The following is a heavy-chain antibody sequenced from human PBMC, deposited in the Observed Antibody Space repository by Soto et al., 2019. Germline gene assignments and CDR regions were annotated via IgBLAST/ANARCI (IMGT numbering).Heavy chain of an antibody. J-gene: IGHJ3*02. Sequence: ASVKVSCKASGYTFTSYGISWVRQAPGQGLEWMGWISAYNGNTNYAQKLQGRVTMTTDTSTSTAYMELRSLRSDDTAVYYCARGAEDYDSSGQSDAFESWGKGTTVTV. V-gene: IGHV1-18*01. D-gene: IGHD3-22*01. CDR2: ISAYNGNT. CDR1: GYTFTSYG. CDR3: ARGAEDYDSSGQSDAFES.